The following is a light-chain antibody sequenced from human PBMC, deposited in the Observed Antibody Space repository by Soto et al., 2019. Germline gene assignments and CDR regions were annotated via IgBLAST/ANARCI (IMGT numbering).Light chain of an antibody. J-gene: IGKJ3*01. V-gene: IGKV3-15*01. CDR2: GAS. CDR3: QQYNNWPFT. Sequence: ELVLTQSPVTISLCPGPVATVSRRASQSVSSNLAWYQQKPGQAPRLLIYGASTRATGIPARFSGSGSGTEFTLNISSLQSEDFAVYYCQQYNNWPFTFGPGTKVDL. CDR1: QSVSSN.